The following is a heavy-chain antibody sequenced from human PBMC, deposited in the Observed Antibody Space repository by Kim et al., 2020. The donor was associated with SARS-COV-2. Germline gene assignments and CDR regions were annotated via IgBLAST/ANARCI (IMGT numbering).Heavy chain of an antibody. CDR2: IDPSDSYT. V-gene: IGHV5-10-1*01. CDR1: GYSFTSYW. CDR3: ARHKPFDWLLSGY. D-gene: IGHD3-9*01. Sequence: GESLKISCKGSGYSFTSYWISWVRQMPGKGLEWMGRIDPSDSYTNYSPSFQGHVTISADKSISTAYLQWSSLKASDTAMYYCARHKPFDWLLSGYWGQGTLVTVSS. J-gene: IGHJ4*02.